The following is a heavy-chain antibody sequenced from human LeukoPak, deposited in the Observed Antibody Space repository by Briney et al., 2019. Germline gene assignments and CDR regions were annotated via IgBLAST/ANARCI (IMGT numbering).Heavy chain of an antibody. CDR3: ARVRYVDTAMVPFDY. CDR1: GFTFSSYV. CDR2: ISYDGSNK. D-gene: IGHD5-18*01. J-gene: IGHJ4*02. V-gene: IGHV3-30*04. Sequence: GGSLRLSCAASGFTFSSYVMHWVRQAPGKGLEWVAVISYDGSNKYYADSVKGRFTISRDNSKNTLYLQMNSLRAEDTAVYYCARVRYVDTAMVPFDYWGQGTLVTVSS.